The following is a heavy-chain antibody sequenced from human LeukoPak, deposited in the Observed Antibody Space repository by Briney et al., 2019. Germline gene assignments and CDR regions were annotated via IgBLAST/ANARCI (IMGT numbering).Heavy chain of an antibody. V-gene: IGHV4-34*01. J-gene: IGHJ4*02. CDR2: INHSGST. CDR3: ARAPAVAGGPIDY. D-gene: IGHD6-19*01. CDR1: GGSFSGYY. Sequence: SETLSLTCAVYGGSFSGYYWSWIRQPPGKGLEWIGEINHSGSTNYNPSLKSRVTISVDTSKNQFSLKLSSVTAADTAVYYCARAPAVAGGPIDYWGQGTLVTVSS.